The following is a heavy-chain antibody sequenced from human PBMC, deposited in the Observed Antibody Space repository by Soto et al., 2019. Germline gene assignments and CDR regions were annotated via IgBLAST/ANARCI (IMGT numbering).Heavy chain of an antibody. CDR3: ARMLEVPAARQNWFDP. V-gene: IGHV3-48*01. D-gene: IGHD2-2*01. Sequence: EVQLVESGGGLVQPGGSLRLSCAASGFTFSSYSMNWVRQAPGKGLEWVSYISSSSSTIYYADSVKGRFTISRDNAKNSLYLQMNSLRAEDTAVYYCARMLEVPAARQNWFDPWGQGTLVTVSS. CDR2: ISSSSSTI. CDR1: GFTFSSYS. J-gene: IGHJ5*02.